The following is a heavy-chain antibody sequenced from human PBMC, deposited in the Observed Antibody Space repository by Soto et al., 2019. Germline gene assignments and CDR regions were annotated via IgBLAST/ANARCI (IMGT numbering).Heavy chain of an antibody. J-gene: IGHJ4*02. CDR2: ISSDVVNY. CDR1: GFTFSSFA. D-gene: IGHD2-15*01. V-gene: IGHV3-30-3*01. Sequence: QVQLVESGGGVVQPGRSLRLSCAASGFTFSSFAMHLVRQAPCKGLEWLAVISSDVVNYYYAESVKGRFTISRDNSKNTLYLQMNSLRNEDTAVYYCARGGAWTPEGLGYWGQGTLVTVSS. CDR3: ARGGAWTPEGLGY.